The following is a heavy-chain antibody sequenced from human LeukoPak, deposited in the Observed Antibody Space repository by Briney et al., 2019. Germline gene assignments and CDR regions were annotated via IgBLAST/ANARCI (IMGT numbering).Heavy chain of an antibody. V-gene: IGHV1-69*05. CDR1: GGPFRSYA. CDR2: IIPIFGTA. J-gene: IGHJ6*03. D-gene: IGHD2-2*01. Sequence: ASVKVSCNASGGPFRSYAISWVRQAPGQGLEWMGGIIPIFGTANYAQKFQGRVTITTDESTSTAYMELSSLRSEDTAVYYCARSTSPDYYYYYMDVWGKGTTVTVSS. CDR3: ARSTSPDYYYYYMDV.